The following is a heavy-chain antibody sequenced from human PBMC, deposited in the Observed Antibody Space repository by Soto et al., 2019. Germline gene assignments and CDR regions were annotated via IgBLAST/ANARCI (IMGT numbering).Heavy chain of an antibody. J-gene: IGHJ6*02. D-gene: IGHD4-4*01. Sequence: SETLSLTCTVSGGSISSSSYYWGWIRQPPGKGLEWIGSIYYSGSTYYNPSLKSRVTISVDTSKNQFSLKLSSVTAADTAVYYCATNYAYSYYYGMDVWGQGTTVTVSS. CDR3: ATNYAYSYYYGMDV. CDR2: IYYSGST. V-gene: IGHV4-39*01. CDR1: GGSISSSSYY.